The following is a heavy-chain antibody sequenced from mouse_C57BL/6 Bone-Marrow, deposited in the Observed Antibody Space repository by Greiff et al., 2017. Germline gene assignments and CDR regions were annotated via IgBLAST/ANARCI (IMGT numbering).Heavy chain of an antibody. CDR1: GFTFTDYY. CDR2: IRNKANGYTT. V-gene: IGHV7-3*01. J-gene: IGHJ2*01. Sequence: EVQRVESGGGLVQPGGSLSLSCAASGFTFTDYYMSWVRQPPGKALEWLGFIRNKANGYTTEYSASVKGRFTISRDNSQSILYRQMNALRAEDSATYYCVAFIWEDYWGQGTTLTVSS. CDR3: VAFIWEDY. D-gene: IGHD4-1*01.